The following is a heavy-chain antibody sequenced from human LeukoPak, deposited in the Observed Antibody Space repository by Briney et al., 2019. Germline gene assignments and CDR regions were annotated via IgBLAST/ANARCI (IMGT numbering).Heavy chain of an antibody. CDR2: IWYDGSNK. D-gene: IGHD2-15*01. CDR1: GFTFSSYG. CDR3: ASIVASSAFDI. Sequence: GGSLRLSCAASGFTFSSYGMHWVRQAPGKGLEWVAVIWYDGSNKYYADSVKGRFTISRDNSKNTLYLQMNSLRAEDTAVYYCASIVASSAFDIWGQGTMVTVSS. V-gene: IGHV3-33*01. J-gene: IGHJ3*02.